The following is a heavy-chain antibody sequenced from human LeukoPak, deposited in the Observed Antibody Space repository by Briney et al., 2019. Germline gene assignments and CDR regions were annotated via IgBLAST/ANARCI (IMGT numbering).Heavy chain of an antibody. CDR3: ARYYYDSSGYPAFDY. V-gene: IGHV4-34*01. J-gene: IGHJ4*02. CDR1: GVSFSGYY. Sequence: SETLSLTCAVYGVSFSGYYCSGVRQPPGKGLEWIGEINHSGSTNYNPSLKSRVTISVDTSKNQFSLKLSSVTAADTAVYYCARYYYDSSGYPAFDYWGQGTLVTVSS. D-gene: IGHD3-22*01. CDR2: INHSGST.